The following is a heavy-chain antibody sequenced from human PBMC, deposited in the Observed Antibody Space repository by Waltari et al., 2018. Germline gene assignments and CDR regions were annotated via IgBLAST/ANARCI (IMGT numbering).Heavy chain of an antibody. CDR1: GFTFSNYS. J-gene: IGHJ4*02. CDR3: TRGAFDS. V-gene: IGHV3-48*04. Sequence: VQLVESGGGLVQAGGSLRMSCVASGFTFSNYSMIWVRQAPGKWLEWVANIISSSSSKEYADSVEGRFTVSRDNAKNTLYLQMNNLRAEDTAVYYCTRGAFDSWGQGTLVTVSS. CDR2: IISSSSSK.